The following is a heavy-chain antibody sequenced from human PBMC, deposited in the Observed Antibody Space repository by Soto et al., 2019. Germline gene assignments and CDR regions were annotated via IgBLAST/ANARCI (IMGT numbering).Heavy chain of an antibody. D-gene: IGHD3-10*01. Sequence: SETLSLTCTFSGGSISSSSYYWGWIRQPPGKGLEWIGSIYYSGSTYYNPSLKSRVTISVDTSKNQFSLKLSSVTAADTAVYYCARGGITMVRGHYYYYGMDVWGQGTTVT. J-gene: IGHJ6*02. CDR3: ARGGITMVRGHYYYYGMDV. CDR2: IYYSGST. V-gene: IGHV4-39*01. CDR1: GGSISSSSYY.